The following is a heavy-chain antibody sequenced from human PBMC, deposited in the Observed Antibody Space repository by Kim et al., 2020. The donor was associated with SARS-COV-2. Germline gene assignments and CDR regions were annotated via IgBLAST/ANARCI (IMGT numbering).Heavy chain of an antibody. CDR3: VHIPFVTLVREPRRGYYGIDV. J-gene: IGHJ6*02. V-gene: IGHV2-5*02. CDR1: GFSLSTSGVG. CDR2: IYWDDDK. D-gene: IGHD3-10*01. Sequence: SGPTLVNPPQTLTVTCTFSGFSLSTSGVGVGWIRQPPGKALEWLAVIYWDDDKRYSSSLRSRLTINKDTSRNQVVLSMTNMDPVDTATYYCVHIPFVTLVREPRRGYYGIDVWGQGTTVTVS.